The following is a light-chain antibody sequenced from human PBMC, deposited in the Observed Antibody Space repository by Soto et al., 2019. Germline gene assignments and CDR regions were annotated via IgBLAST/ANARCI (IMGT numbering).Light chain of an antibody. CDR2: EAS. V-gene: IGKV1-33*01. J-gene: IGKJ4*01. Sequence: DIQMTQSPSYLSASVGDRVTITCQASQAIGNYLTWYQQKPGKAPKLLIYEASNLETGIPSRFSGSGSGTDFTFTINSLQPEDIATYYCQQYDDLPFTFGGGTKVEIK. CDR3: QQYDDLPFT. CDR1: QAIGNY.